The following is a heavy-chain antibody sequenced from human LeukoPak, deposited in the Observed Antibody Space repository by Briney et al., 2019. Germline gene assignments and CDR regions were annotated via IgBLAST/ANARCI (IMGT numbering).Heavy chain of an antibody. CDR1: GYTLTELS. CDR3: ARDPCGSDCYSFDY. CDR2: FDPEDGET. Sequence: ASVKVSCKVSGYTLTELSMHWVRQAPGKGLEWVGGFDPEDGETIYAQKFQGRVTMTEDTSTDTAYMELSSLRSEDTAVYYCARDPCGSDCYSFDYWGQGTLVTVSS. D-gene: IGHD2-21*01. V-gene: IGHV1-24*01. J-gene: IGHJ4*02.